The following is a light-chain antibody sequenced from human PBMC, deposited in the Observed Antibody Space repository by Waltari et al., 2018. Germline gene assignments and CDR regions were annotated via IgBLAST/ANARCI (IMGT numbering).Light chain of an antibody. V-gene: IGKV3-20*01. CDR1: QTVRTTS. Sequence: EIVLTQSPGTLSLSPGERATLSCRASQTVRTTSLAWYQQKPVQAPTLLIYGASSRATGIPDRFSGSGSGTDFSLTISSLEPEDFAVYFCQQYDISPLTFGGVTKVEIK. CDR2: GAS. J-gene: IGKJ4*01. CDR3: QQYDISPLT.